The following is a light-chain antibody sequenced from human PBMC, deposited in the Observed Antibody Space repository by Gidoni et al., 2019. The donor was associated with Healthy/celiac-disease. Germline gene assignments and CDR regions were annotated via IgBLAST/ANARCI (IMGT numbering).Light chain of an antibody. V-gene: IGLV1-40*01. CDR2: GNS. CDR1: SSNIGAGYD. J-gene: IGLJ2*01. Sequence: QSVLTQPPSVSGAPGQRVTISCTGSSSNIGAGYDVHWYQQLPGPAPKLLLYGNSNRPSGVPDRFSGSKSGTSASLAITGLQAEDEADYYCQSYDSSLSGWVVFGGGTKLTVL. CDR3: QSYDSSLSGWVV.